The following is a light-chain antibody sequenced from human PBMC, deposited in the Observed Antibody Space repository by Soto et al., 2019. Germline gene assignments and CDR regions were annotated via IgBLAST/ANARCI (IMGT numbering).Light chain of an antibody. CDR1: QSISSY. J-gene: IGKJ2*02. Sequence: DIQMTQSPSSLSASVGDRVTITCRASQSISSYVNWYQQKPGKAPKLLIYAASSLQSGVPSRFSGSGSGTDFTLTISSLQPADFATYYCQQNYSTPRTFGQGTKLEIK. V-gene: IGKV1-39*01. CDR2: AAS. CDR3: QQNYSTPRT.